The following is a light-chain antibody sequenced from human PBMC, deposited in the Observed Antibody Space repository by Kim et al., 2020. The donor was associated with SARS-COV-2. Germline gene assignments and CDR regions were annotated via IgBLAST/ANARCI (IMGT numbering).Light chain of an antibody. CDR2: GNS. CDR3: QSYDSSLSAL. CDR1: SSNSGAGYD. Sequence: GQRVTISCTGSSSNSGAGYDVHWYQQLPGTAPKLLIYGNSNRPSGVPDRFSGSKSGTSASLAITGLQAEDEADYYCQSYDSSLSALFGGGTQLIVL. J-gene: IGLJ3*02. V-gene: IGLV1-40*01.